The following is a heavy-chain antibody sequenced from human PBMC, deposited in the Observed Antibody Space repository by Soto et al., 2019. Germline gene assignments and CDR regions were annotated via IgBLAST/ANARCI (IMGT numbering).Heavy chain of an antibody. CDR3: TRDGGVGVFDP. V-gene: IGHV1-2*04. CDR1: GYAFTGYY. CDR2: INPNSGGT. D-gene: IGHD2-15*01. Sequence: ASVKVSCKASGYAFTGYYMHWVRQAPGQGLEWMGWINPNSGGTNYAQKFQGWVTMTRDTSISTAYMELSRLRSDDRAVYYCTRDGGVGVFDPWGQGTLVTVSS. J-gene: IGHJ5*02.